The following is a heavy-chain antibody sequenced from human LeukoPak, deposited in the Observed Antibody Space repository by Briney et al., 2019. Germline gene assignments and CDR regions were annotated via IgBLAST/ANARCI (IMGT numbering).Heavy chain of an antibody. V-gene: IGHV4-59*01. Sequence: SETLSLTCTVSGGSISSYFWTWIRQPPGKGLEWIGYIYYSGSTSYNPSLKSRVTMSVDTSKNQFSLNLNSVTAADTAVYYCARGYLDWFDPWGQGTLVIVSP. J-gene: IGHJ5*02. CDR2: IYYSGST. CDR1: GGSISSYF. CDR3: ARGYLDWFDP. D-gene: IGHD1-26*01.